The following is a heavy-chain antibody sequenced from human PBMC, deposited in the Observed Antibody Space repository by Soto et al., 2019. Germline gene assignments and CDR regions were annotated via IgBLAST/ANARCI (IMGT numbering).Heavy chain of an antibody. Sequence: SETLSLTCAVNGGPFGGFYWTWIRQSPGKGLEWISEIHHGGSTNYNPSLKSRVTISVDTSKNQFSLKLSSVTAADTAVYYCAGGPYQPLLYWGQGTLVTVSS. CDR3: AGGPYQPLLY. J-gene: IGHJ4*02. CDR1: GGPFGGFY. CDR2: IHHGGST. V-gene: IGHV4-34*01. D-gene: IGHD2-2*01.